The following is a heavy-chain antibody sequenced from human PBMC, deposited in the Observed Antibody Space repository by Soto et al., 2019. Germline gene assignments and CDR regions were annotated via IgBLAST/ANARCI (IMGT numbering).Heavy chain of an antibody. V-gene: IGHV3-66*01. D-gene: IGHD2-15*01. CDR1: GFTVSSKY. Sequence: EVQLVESGGGLVQPGGSLRLSCAASGFTVSSKYMTWVRQAPGKGLEWVSLIQSGGTTYYADSVKCRFTISSDTSDNTLHLQMDSLRVEDTAVYYCARDDVLCDGGRCYGIPLDVWCKGTTVTVSS. J-gene: IGHJ6*04. CDR3: ARDDVLCDGGRCYGIPLDV. CDR2: IQSGGTT.